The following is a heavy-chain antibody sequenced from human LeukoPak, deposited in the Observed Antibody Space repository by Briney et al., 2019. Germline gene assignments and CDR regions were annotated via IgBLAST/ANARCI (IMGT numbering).Heavy chain of an antibody. V-gene: IGHV4-39*01. D-gene: IGHD1-26*01. CDR1: GDSISSSNYF. CDR3: VRHVSGTYYRFDD. J-gene: IGHJ4*02. Sequence: SETLSLTCTVSGDSISSSNYFWGWIRQPPGKGLDWIVSLSSGGTTYYNGSLKSRVTVSVDTSKSQFALKLNSVTAADTAVYYCVRHVSGTYYRFDDWGQGTLVTVSS. CDR2: LSSGGTT.